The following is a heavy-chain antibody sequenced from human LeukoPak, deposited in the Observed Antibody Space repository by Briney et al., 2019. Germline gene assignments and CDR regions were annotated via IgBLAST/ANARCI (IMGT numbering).Heavy chain of an antibody. CDR1: GGSISSNNNP. CDR3: VTPRSWELSDMAV. CDR2: IYYSGST. J-gene: IGHJ6*03. D-gene: IGHD1-26*01. Sequence: SETLSLTCTVSGGSISSNNNPWSWIRQPPGKGLEWIGYIYYSGSTYSNPSLKSRVIISVDTSRNDFSLRLTSVTAADTALYYCVTPRSWELSDMAVWGKGTTVIVSS. V-gene: IGHV4-30-4*08.